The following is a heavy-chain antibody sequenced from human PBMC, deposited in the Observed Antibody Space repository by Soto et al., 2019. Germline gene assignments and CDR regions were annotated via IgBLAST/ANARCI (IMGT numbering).Heavy chain of an antibody. CDR2: IYYSGST. CDR1: GGSISSGDYY. V-gene: IGHV4-30-4*01. CDR3: ARERRERSCLDY. J-gene: IGHJ4*02. Sequence: PSETLSLTCTVSGGSISSGDYYWSWIRQPPGKGLEWIGYIYYSGSTYYNPSLKSRVTISVDTSKNQFSLKLSSVTAADTAVYYCARERRERSCLDYWGQGTLVTVSS. D-gene: IGHD1-1*01.